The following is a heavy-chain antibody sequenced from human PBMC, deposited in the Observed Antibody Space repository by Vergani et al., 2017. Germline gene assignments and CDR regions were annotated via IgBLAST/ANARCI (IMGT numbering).Heavy chain of an antibody. J-gene: IGHJ3*02. CDR3: ARVATSLFNWNYAAFDI. Sequence: QVQLVESGGGVVQPGRSLRLSCAASGFTFSNYGMHWVRQAPGKGLEWVAVIWYDGSNKYYTDSVRGRFTISRYNSKSTLYLQMNSLRVEDTAVYYCARVATSLFNWNYAAFDIWGQGTMVTVSS. CDR1: GFTFSNYG. D-gene: IGHD1-1*01. CDR2: IWYDGSNK. V-gene: IGHV3-33*01.